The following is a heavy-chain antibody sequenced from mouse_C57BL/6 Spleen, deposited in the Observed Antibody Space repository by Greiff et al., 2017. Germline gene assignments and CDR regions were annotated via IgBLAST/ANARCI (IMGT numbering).Heavy chain of an antibody. CDR2: INPSNGGT. V-gene: IGHV1-53*01. CDR1: GYTFTSYW. D-gene: IGHD2-2*01. J-gene: IGHJ3*01. CDR3: ARSGEGYAY. Sequence: QVQLQQSGPELVKPGASVKLSCKASGYTFTSYWMHWVKQRPGQGLEWIGNINPSNGGTNYNAKFKSKATLTVDNASSTAYVLLSSLTSEDSAVYNCARSGEGYAYWGQGTLVTVSA.